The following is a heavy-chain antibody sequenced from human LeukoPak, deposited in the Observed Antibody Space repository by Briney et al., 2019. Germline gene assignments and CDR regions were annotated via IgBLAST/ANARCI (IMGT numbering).Heavy chain of an antibody. CDR1: GFAFSRYG. D-gene: IGHD3-10*01. J-gene: IGHJ4*02. CDR2: IRYDESDK. Sequence: GGSLRLSCAASGFAFSRYGMHWVRQAPGKGLEWVAFIRYDESDKKYKDSVKGRFTVSKDNSKNTVSLQMHSLRVEDTAVYYCATYYYASGNYYNYIYYWGQGALVTVSS. CDR3: ATYYYASGNYYNYIYY. V-gene: IGHV3-30*02.